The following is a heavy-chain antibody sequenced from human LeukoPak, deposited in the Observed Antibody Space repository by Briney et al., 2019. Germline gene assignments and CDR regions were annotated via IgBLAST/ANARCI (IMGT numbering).Heavy chain of an antibody. V-gene: IGHV4-59*08. CDR1: GGSISSYY. D-gene: IGHD3-10*01. CDR3: ARRTMVRGDLVDY. Sequence: SETLSLTCTVSGGSISSYYWSWIRQPPGKGLEWIGYIYYSGSTNYNPSLKSRVTISVDTSKNQFSLKLSSVTAADTAVYYCARRTMVRGDLVDYWGQGTLVTVSS. J-gene: IGHJ4*02. CDR2: IYYSGST.